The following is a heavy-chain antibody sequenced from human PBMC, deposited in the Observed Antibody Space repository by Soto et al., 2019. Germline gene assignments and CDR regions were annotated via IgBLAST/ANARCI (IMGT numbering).Heavy chain of an antibody. J-gene: IGHJ6*02. Sequence: GASVKVSCKASGYTFTSYYMHWVLQAPGQGLEWMGIINPSGGSTSYAQKFQGRVTMTRDTSTSTVYMELSSLRSEDTAVYYCARARIYCSGGSCLEFYYYGMDVWGQGTTVTVSS. D-gene: IGHD2-15*01. V-gene: IGHV1-46*01. CDR3: ARARIYCSGGSCLEFYYYGMDV. CDR2: INPSGGST. CDR1: GYTFTSYY.